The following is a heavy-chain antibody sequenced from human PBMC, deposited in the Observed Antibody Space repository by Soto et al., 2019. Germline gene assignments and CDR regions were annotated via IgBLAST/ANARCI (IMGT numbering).Heavy chain of an antibody. Sequence: GGSLILSCASSGCNFGSYAMSLVRQAPGKGLEWVSAISGSDNSTYYADSVKGRFTISRDNSKNTLYLQMSSLRADDTAVYYCAPMGVWGQGTTVTVSS. CDR2: ISGSDNST. J-gene: IGHJ6*02. CDR1: GCNFGSYA. CDR3: APMGV. V-gene: IGHV3-23*01.